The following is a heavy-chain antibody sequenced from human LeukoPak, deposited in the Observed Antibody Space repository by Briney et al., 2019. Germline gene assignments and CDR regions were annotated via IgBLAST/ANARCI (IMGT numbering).Heavy chain of an antibody. V-gene: IGHV3-33*01. CDR3: ARTLYYYDSSGYYAY. CDR1: GFTFSSYG. CDR2: IWYDGSNK. J-gene: IGHJ4*02. D-gene: IGHD3-22*01. Sequence: GGSLRPSCAASGFTFSSYGMHWVRQAPGKGLEWVAVIWYDGSNKYYADSVKGRFTISRDNSKNTLYLQMNSLRAEDTAVYYCARTLYYYDSSGYYAYWGQGTLVTVSS.